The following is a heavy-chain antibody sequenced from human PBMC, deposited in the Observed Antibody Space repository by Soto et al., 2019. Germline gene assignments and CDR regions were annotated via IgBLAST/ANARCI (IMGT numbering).Heavy chain of an antibody. J-gene: IGHJ4*02. D-gene: IGHD7-27*01. CDR3: TRANWYSEY. V-gene: IGHV4-59*11. CDR1: GGSISNHY. Sequence: QVQLQESGPGLVKPSETLSLTCTVSGGSISNHYWSWIRQPPWKGLEWIGYIYYNGNTNYNPSLKSRVSMSVDTSKNQSSLKFSSVTAADTAVYYCTRANWYSEYWGQGTLVTVSS. CDR2: IYYNGNT.